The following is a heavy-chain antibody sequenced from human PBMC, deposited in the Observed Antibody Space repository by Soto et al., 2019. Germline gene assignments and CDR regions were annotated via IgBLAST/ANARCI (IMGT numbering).Heavy chain of an antibody. V-gene: IGHV3-30*18. CDR1: GFTFSSYG. D-gene: IGHD3-3*01. Sequence: GGSLRLSCAASGFTFSSYGMHWVRQAPGKGLEWVAVISYDGSNKYYADSVKGRFTISRDNSKDTLYLQMNSLRAEDTAVYYCAKGGSRRSGYYYGMDVWGQGTTVTVSS. CDR2: ISYDGSNK. CDR3: AKGGSRRSGYYYGMDV. J-gene: IGHJ6*02.